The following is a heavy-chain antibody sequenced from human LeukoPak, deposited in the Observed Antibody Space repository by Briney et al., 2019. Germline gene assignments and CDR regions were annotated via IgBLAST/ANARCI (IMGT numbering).Heavy chain of an antibody. CDR2: IYHSGST. CDR1: GYSISSGYY. CDR3: ARTVTVVLVTTAFDS. V-gene: IGHV4-38-2*02. Sequence: SETLSLTCTVSGYSISSGYYWGWIRQPPGKGLGWIGSIYHSGSTYYNPSLKSRVTISVDTSKNQFSLKLSSVTAADTAVYYCARTVTVVLVTTAFDSWGQGTLVTVSS. J-gene: IGHJ4*02. D-gene: IGHD3-22*01.